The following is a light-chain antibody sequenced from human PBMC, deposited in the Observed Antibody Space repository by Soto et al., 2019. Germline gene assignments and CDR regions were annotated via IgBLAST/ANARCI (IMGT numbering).Light chain of an antibody. V-gene: IGLV2-14*01. Sequence: QSVLTQPASVSGSPGQSITISCTGTSSDVGGYNYVSWYQQHPGKAPKFMSYEVSNRPSGVSNRFSGSKSGNTASLTISGLQAEDEADYYCSSYTSSRTYVVFGGGTKLTVL. CDR2: EVS. CDR3: SSYTSSRTYVV. CDR1: SSDVGGYNY. J-gene: IGLJ2*01.